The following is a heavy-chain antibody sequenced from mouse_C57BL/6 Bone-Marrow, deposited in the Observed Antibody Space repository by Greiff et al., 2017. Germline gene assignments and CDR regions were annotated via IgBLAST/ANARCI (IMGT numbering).Heavy chain of an antibody. V-gene: IGHV3-6*01. D-gene: IGHD1-1*01. CDR3: ARDPLTTVVEGAMDY. Sequence: EVQVVESGPGLVKPSQSLSLTCSVTGYSITSGYYWNWIRQFPGNKLEWMGYISYDGSNNYNPSLKNRISITRDTSKNQFFLKLNSVTTEDTATYYCARDPLTTVVEGAMDYWGQGTSVTVSS. J-gene: IGHJ4*01. CDR1: GYSITSGYY. CDR2: ISYDGSN.